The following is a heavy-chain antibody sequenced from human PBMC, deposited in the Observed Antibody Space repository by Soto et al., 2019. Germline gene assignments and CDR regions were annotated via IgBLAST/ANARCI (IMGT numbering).Heavy chain of an antibody. CDR2: ITSSSAYI. Sequence: PGGSLRLSCAASGFIFISYSMAWVRQAPGKGLEWLSYITSSSAYIYSADSVRGRFTISRDNAQNSVYLHVNNLRAEDTAVYYCTRDIPRTSFYLWGQGTLVTVSS. CDR1: GFIFISYS. J-gene: IGHJ5*02. V-gene: IGHV3-21*06. CDR3: TRDIPRTSFYL. D-gene: IGHD2-21*01.